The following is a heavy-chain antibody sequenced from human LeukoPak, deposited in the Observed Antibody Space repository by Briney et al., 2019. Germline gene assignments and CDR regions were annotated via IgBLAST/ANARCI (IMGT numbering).Heavy chain of an antibody. CDR1: GFTFSSYS. CDR3: ARGLVRGYGMYV. CDR2: ISSNSSYI. V-gene: IGHV3-21*01. D-gene: IGHD6-6*01. J-gene: IGHJ6*01. Sequence: GGSLRLSCAASGFTFSSYSMNWVRQAPGKGLEWVSSISSNSSYIYYADSVKGRFTISRDNAKNSLYLQMNSLGAEDTAVYYCARGLVRGYGMYVWGQGATVTVSS.